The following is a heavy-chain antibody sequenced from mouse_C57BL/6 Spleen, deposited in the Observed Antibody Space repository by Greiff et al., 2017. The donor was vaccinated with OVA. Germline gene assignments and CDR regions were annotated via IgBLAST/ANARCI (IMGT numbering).Heavy chain of an antibody. D-gene: IGHD1-1*01. J-gene: IGHJ1*03. CDR1: GFNIKDYY. Sequence: VQLQQSGAELVKPGASVKLSCTASGFNIKDYYLHWVTQRTEQGLEWIGRIDPEDGETKYAPKFQGKATITADTSSNTAYLQLSSLTSEDTAVYYCALITTVVASYWYFDVWGTGTTVTVSS. CDR3: ALITTVVASYWYFDV. V-gene: IGHV14-2*01. CDR2: IDPEDGET.